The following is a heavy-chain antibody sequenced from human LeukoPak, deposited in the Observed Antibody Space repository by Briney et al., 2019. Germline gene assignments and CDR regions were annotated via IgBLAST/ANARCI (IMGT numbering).Heavy chain of an antibody. CDR1: GVSITGNDQF. V-gene: IGHV4-30-4*01. D-gene: IGHD2-2*01. J-gene: IGHJ5*01. Sequence: SETLSLTCTVSGVSITGNDQFWSWISQPPGKGLEWIGYIDYSGTTYYNPSLKGRVNMSRDTSKNQFSLNLNSVTAADTAFYYCGGGLGYCSSTRCPPDSWGQGTLVTVSS. CDR3: GGGLGYCSSTRCPPDS. CDR2: IDYSGTT.